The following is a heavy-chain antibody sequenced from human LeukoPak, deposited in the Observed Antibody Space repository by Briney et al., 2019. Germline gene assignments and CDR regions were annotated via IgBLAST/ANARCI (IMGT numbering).Heavy chain of an antibody. D-gene: IGHD7-27*01. V-gene: IGHV4-59*01. CDR2: IYYSGST. CDR1: GGSISSYY. J-gene: IGHJ3*02. Sequence: SETLSLTCTVSGGSISSYYWSWIRQPPGKGLEWIGYIYYSGSTNYNPSLKSRVTISVDTSKNQFSLKLSSVTAADTAVYYCATFAGDPGAFDIWGQGTMVTVSS. CDR3: ATFAGDPGAFDI.